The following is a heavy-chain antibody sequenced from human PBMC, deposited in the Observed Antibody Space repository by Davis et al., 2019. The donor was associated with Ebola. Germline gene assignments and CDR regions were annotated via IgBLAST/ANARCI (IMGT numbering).Heavy chain of an antibody. V-gene: IGHV3-13*01. D-gene: IGHD1-26*01. CDR2: IDTAGAT. Sequence: GGSLRLSCVASGFTFSSYDMHWVRQTTGKGLEWLSSIDTAGATFYQGSVKGRFTISRDNSKNTLYLQMSSLTAEDTGVYYCASREVGLHNLFWGQGTLVTVSS. CDR1: GFTFSSYD. J-gene: IGHJ4*02. CDR3: ASREVGLHNLF.